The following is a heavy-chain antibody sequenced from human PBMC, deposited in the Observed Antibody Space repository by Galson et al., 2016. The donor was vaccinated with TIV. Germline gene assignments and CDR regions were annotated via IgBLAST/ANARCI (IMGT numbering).Heavy chain of an antibody. Sequence: SVKVSCKASGYTFTNSEINWVRQATGQGLEWMGWVIPNSGKTSYAQRFQGRLTMTRDTSISTAYMELRSLRSDDTAVYYCARLASCGGDCYYVDSWGQGTLLTVSS. CDR3: ARLASCGGDCYYVDS. V-gene: IGHV1-8*01. J-gene: IGHJ4*02. CDR2: VIPNSGKT. CDR1: GYTFTNSE. D-gene: IGHD2-21*02.